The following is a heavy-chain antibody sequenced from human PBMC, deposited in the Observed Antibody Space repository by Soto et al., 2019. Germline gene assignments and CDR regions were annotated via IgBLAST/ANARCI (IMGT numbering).Heavy chain of an antibody. CDR1: GESFSDYY. Sequence: SETLSLTCAVYGESFSDYYWTWIRQPPGKGLEWIGEIDHSGNTNYHPSLESRLTISLDTSKSQLSLKLSSVTAADTAVYYCVRDSPAPRWGKGTRVP. D-gene: IGHD2-2*01. J-gene: IGHJ4*02. CDR3: VRDSPAPR. CDR2: IDHSGNT. V-gene: IGHV4-34*01.